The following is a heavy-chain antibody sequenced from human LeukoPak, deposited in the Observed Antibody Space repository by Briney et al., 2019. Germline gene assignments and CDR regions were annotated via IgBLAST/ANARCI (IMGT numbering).Heavy chain of an antibody. V-gene: IGHV3-33*01. CDR3: ARDRSPTHFDY. CDR2: IWYDGSNT. Sequence: GRSQTLLRAASGFTFSSYGVHWVRQAPGKGLEWVAMIWYDGSNTYYEDSVKGRFTISRDNSKNTLFLQMDSLRAEDTAVYYCARDRSPTHFDYWGRDNGDTVSS. CDR1: GFTFSSYG. J-gene: IGHJ4*02.